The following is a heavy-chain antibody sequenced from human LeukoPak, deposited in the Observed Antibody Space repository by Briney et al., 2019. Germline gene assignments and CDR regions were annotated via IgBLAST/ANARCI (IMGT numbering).Heavy chain of an antibody. CDR2: IYHSGST. J-gene: IGHJ5*02. CDR3: ARVVTNWFDP. V-gene: IGHV4-38-2*02. D-gene: IGHD2-21*02. CDR1: GYSISSGYY. Sequence: SETLSLTCTVSGYSISSGYYWGWIRQPPGQGLEWIGSIYHSGSTFYIPSLKSRVTLSVDTSKSQFSLKLTSVTAADTAVYYCARVVTNWFDPWGQGTLVTVSS.